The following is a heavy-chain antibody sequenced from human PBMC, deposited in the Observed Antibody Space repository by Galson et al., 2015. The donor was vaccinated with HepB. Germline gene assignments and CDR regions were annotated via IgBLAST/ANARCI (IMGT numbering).Heavy chain of an antibody. CDR1: GYTFTSYG. V-gene: IGHV1-18*01. D-gene: IGHD3-22*01. CDR2: ISAYNGNT. Sequence: SVKVSCKASGYTFTSYGISWVRQAPGQGLEWMGWISAYNGNTNYAQKLQGRVTMTTDTSTSTAYMELRSLRSDDTAVYYRARLIPEMVITGVYDYYYMDVWGKGTTVTVSS. CDR3: ARLIPEMVITGVYDYYYMDV. J-gene: IGHJ6*03.